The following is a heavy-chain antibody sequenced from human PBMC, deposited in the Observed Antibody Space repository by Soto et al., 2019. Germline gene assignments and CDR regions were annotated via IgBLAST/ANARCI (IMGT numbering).Heavy chain of an antibody. D-gene: IGHD6-19*01. Sequence: QVQLQESVPGLVKPSETLSLTCTVSGDSISSLYWSWIRQPPGKGLEWIGYIYYSGSINYNPSLKSRVTISVDPSKNQFSLRLSSVTAADTAVYYCAKSLWDTSGWKTDYWGQGTLVTVSS. J-gene: IGHJ4*02. CDR1: GDSISSLY. V-gene: IGHV4-59*01. CDR2: IYYSGSI. CDR3: AKSLWDTSGWKTDY.